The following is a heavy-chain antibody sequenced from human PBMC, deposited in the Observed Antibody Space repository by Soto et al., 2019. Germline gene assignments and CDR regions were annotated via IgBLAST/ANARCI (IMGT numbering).Heavy chain of an antibody. D-gene: IGHD6-19*01. J-gene: IGHJ4*02. CDR2: IYSGGST. CDR3: ARDVYSSGWYSSDY. CDR1: GFTVTINY. Sequence: GGSLRLSCAVSGFTVTINYMSWVRQAPGKGLEWVSVIYSGGSTYYADSVKGRFTISRDNAKNSLYLQMNSLRAEDTAVYYCARDVYSSGWYSSDYWGQGTLVTVSS. V-gene: IGHV3-66*01.